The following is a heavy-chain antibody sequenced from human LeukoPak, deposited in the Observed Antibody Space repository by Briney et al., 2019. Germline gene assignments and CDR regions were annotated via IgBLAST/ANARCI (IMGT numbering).Heavy chain of an antibody. Sequence: GGSLRLSCAASGFTFSSYAMSWVRQAPGKGLERVSTISNSGGTTYYADSVKGRFTISRDDSENTLYLQMNSLRAEDTAVYYCAKAPYQFNNWFDPWGQGTLVTVSS. CDR2: ISNSGGTT. CDR1: GFTFSSYA. J-gene: IGHJ5*02. D-gene: IGHD2-2*01. V-gene: IGHV3-23*01. CDR3: AKAPYQFNNWFDP.